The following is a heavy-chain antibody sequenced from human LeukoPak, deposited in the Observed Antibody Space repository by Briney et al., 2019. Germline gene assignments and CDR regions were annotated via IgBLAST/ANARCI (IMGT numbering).Heavy chain of an antibody. CDR1: GFTVSTNY. D-gene: IGHD3/OR15-3a*01. J-gene: IGHJ6*02. Sequence: AGSLRLSCAAAGFTVSTNYMSWVSQAQGKGLVWVSVIYSGGSTYYADSVKGRFNISRDNSKNPLYLHMNSLRAEDKAVYYCARDGLNRDWFPKDGMDVWGQGTTVTVSS. V-gene: IGHV3-66*01. CDR3: ARDGLNRDWFPKDGMDV. CDR2: IYSGGST.